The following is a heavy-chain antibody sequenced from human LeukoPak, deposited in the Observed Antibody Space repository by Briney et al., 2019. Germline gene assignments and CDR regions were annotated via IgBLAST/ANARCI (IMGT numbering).Heavy chain of an antibody. CDR3: ARARRSAAAPVGYYFDS. CDR2: INTNTGNP. CDR1: GYTLTSYG. Sequence: GASVKASCKASGYTLTSYGINWVRQAPGQGLEWLGWINTNTGNPAYAQGFTGRLVFSVDTSVSTTYLQISSLKAEDTAVYYCARARRSAAAPVGYYFDSWGQGTLVTVSS. D-gene: IGHD3-3*01. J-gene: IGHJ4*02. V-gene: IGHV7-4-1*02.